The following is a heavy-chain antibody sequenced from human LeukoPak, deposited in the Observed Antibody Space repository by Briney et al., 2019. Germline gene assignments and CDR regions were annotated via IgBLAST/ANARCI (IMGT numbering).Heavy chain of an antibody. CDR2: ISWNSGSI. CDR3: ARGFSLRPTGHFDY. Sequence: PGGSLRLSCAASGFTFDDYAMHWVRQAPGKGLEWVSGISWNSGSIGYADSVKGRFTISRDNSKNTLYLQMNSLRAEDTAVYYCARGFSLRPTGHFDYWGQGTLVTVSS. J-gene: IGHJ4*02. CDR1: GFTFDDYA. V-gene: IGHV3-9*01.